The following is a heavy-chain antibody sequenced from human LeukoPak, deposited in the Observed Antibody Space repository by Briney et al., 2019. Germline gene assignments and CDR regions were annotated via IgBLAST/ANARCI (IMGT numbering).Heavy chain of an antibody. CDR2: IIPIFGTA. CDR3: ATRFYYYDSRALPY. CDR1: GGTFSSYA. Sequence: GASVKVSCKASGGTFSSYAISWVRQAPGQGLEWMGGIIPIFGTANYAQKFQGRVTITADESTSTAYMELSSLRSEDTAVYYCATRFYYYDSRALPYWGQGTLVTVSS. J-gene: IGHJ4*02. D-gene: IGHD3-22*01. V-gene: IGHV1-69*13.